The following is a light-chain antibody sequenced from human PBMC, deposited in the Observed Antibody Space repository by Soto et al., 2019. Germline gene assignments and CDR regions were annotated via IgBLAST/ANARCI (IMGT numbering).Light chain of an antibody. Sequence: QSALTQPASVSGSPGQSITISCTGTSSDVGSYNLVSWYQQHPGKAPKLMIYEVTKRPSGVSDRFSGSKSGNTASLTVSGLQAEDEADYYCCSYAGRTTVVFGGGTQLTVL. J-gene: IGLJ2*01. V-gene: IGLV2-23*02. CDR2: EVT. CDR1: SSDVGSYNL. CDR3: CSYAGRTTVV.